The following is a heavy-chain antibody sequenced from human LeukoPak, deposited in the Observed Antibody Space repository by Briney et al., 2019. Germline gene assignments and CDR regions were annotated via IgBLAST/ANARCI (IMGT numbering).Heavy chain of an antibody. CDR2: MNPNSGNT. CDR3: ARVPWGIAAAGSSFDY. J-gene: IGHJ4*02. V-gene: IGHV1-8*02. D-gene: IGHD6-13*01. Sequence: GASVKVSCKASGYTFTSYGISWVRQAPGQGLEWMGWMNPNSGNTGYAQKFQGRVTMTRNTSISTAYMELSSLRSEDTAVYYCARVPWGIAAAGSSFDYWGQGTLVTVSS. CDR1: GYTFTSYG.